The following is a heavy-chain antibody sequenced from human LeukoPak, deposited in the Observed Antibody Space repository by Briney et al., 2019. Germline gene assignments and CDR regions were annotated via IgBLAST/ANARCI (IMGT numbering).Heavy chain of an antibody. J-gene: IGHJ5*02. Sequence: QTGGSLRLSCAASGFTFSSYAMSWVRQAPGKGLEWVSAISGSGGSTYYADSVKGRFTISRDNSKNTLYLQMNSLRAEDTAVYYCAKDPTRGYYYDSSGYPNWFDPWGQGTLVTVSS. CDR3: AKDPTRGYYYDSSGYPNWFDP. CDR1: GFTFSSYA. V-gene: IGHV3-23*01. D-gene: IGHD3-22*01. CDR2: ISGSGGST.